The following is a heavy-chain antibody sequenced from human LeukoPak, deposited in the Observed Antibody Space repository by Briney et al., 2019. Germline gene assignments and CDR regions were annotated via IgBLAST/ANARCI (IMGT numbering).Heavy chain of an antibody. V-gene: IGHV3-21*01. CDR2: ISSSSSYI. CDR1: GFTFSSYS. CDR3: ASDPTQRATVYYFDY. D-gene: IGHD4-17*01. J-gene: IGHJ4*02. Sequence: GGSLKLSCAASGFTFSSYSMNWVRQAPGKGLEWVSSISSSSSYIYYADSVKGRFTISRDNAKNSLYLQMNSLRAEDTAVYYCASDPTQRATVYYFDYWGQGTLVTVSS.